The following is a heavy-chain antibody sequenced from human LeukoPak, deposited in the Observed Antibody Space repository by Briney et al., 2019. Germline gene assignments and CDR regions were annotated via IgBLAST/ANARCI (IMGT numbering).Heavy chain of an antibody. CDR1: GGSISSYY. V-gene: IGHV4-59*01. D-gene: IGHD6-19*01. Sequence: SETLSLTCTVSGGSISSYYWSWIRQPPGKGLEWIGYIYYSGSTNYNPSLKSRVTISVDTSKNQFSLKLSSVTAADTAVYYCARTQTMAGTPNFDYWGQGTLVTVSP. CDR3: ARTQTMAGTPNFDY. CDR2: IYYSGST. J-gene: IGHJ4*02.